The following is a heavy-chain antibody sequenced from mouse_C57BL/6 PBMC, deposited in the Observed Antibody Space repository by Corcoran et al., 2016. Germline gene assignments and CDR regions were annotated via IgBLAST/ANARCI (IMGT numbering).Heavy chain of an antibody. CDR2: INPNNGGT. V-gene: IGHV1-18*01. Sequence: EVQLQQSGPELVKPGASVKIPCKASGYTFTDYNMDWVKQSHGKSLEWIGDINPNNGGTIYNQKFKGKATLTVDKSSSTAYMELRSLTSEDTAVYYCARLVTTVVATNFDVWGTGTTVTVSS. D-gene: IGHD1-1*01. CDR3: ARLVTTVVATNFDV. CDR1: GYTFTDYN. J-gene: IGHJ1*03.